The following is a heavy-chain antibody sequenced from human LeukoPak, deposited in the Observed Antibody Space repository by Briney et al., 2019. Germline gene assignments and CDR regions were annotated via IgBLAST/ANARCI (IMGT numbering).Heavy chain of an antibody. J-gene: IGHJ6*03. CDR2: ISAYNGNT. V-gene: IGHV1-18*01. Sequence: ASVKVSCKASGYTFTSYGISWVRQAPGQGLEWMGWISAYNGNTNYAQKLQGRVTMTTDTSTSTAYMELRSLRSDDTAVYYCARSGTHYYYYYMGVWGKGTTVTVSS. CDR3: ARSGTHYYYYYMGV. D-gene: IGHD1-26*01. CDR1: GYTFTSYG.